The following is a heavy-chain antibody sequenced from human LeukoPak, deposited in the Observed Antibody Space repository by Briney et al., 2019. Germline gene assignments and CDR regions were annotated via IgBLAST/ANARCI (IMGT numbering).Heavy chain of an antibody. Sequence: GGSLRLSCAASGFAFHAFDMYWVRQAPGKGLEWVSRIVNDGGKTNYSDSVRGRFTVSRDNSKDSLHLQMNSLRSDDAALYYCGTWAFYHGLDVWGQGTTVTVSS. J-gene: IGHJ6*02. CDR1: GFAFHAFD. CDR3: GTWAFYHGLDV. CDR2: IVNDGGKT. V-gene: IGHV3-43*02. D-gene: IGHD1-26*01.